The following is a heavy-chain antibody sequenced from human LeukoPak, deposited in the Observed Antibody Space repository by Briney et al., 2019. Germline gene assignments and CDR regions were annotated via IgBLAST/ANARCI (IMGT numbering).Heavy chain of an antibody. CDR3: ARQPLDYYGLDV. CDR2: IAPSDSYT. Sequence: GESLKISCKGSGYSLTSYWISWVRQMPGKGLEWMGRIAPSDSYTNYSPSFQGHVTISADKSINTAYLQWSSLKASDTAMYYCARQPLDYYGLDVWGQGTTVTVSS. CDR1: GYSLTSYW. J-gene: IGHJ6*02. V-gene: IGHV5-10-1*01.